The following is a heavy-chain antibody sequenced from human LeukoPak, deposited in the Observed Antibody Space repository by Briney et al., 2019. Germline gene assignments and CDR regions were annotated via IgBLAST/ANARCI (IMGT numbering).Heavy chain of an antibody. Sequence: GESLKISCKGSGYSFTSYWIGWVRQMPGKGLEWMGIIYPGDSDTRYSPSFQGQVTISADKSISTAYLQWSSLKASDTAMYYCARLEIHSYADNYYMDVWGKGTTVTVSS. CDR3: ARLEIHSYADNYYMDV. V-gene: IGHV5-51*01. D-gene: IGHD5-18*01. CDR2: IYPGDSDT. J-gene: IGHJ6*03. CDR1: GYSFTSYW.